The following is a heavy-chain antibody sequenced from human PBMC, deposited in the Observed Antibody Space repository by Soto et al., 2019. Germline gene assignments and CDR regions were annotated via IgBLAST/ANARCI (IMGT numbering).Heavy chain of an antibody. V-gene: IGHV1-69*12. CDR3: AGRYYYGSGSPDYYYYGMDV. CDR1: GGTFSSYA. D-gene: IGHD3-10*01. Sequence: QVQLVQSGAEVKKPGSSVKVSCKASGGTFSSYAISWVRQAPGQGLEWMGGIIPIFGTANYAQKFQGRVTLTADEATSTAYTELSSLRSEDTAVYYCAGRYYYGSGSPDYYYYGMDVWGQGTTVTVSS. CDR2: IIPIFGTA. J-gene: IGHJ6*02.